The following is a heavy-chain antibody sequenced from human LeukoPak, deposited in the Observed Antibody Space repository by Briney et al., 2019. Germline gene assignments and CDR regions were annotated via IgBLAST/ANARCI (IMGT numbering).Heavy chain of an antibody. CDR2: INPNSGGT. CDR1: GYTFTGYD. J-gene: IGHJ4*02. V-gene: IGHV1-2*02. CDR3: AREEQWLVQNFDY. Sequence: ASVKVSCKASGYTFTGYDMHWVRQAPEQGLEWMGWINPNSGGTNYAQKFQGRVTMTRDTSISTAYMELSRLRSDDTAVYYCAREEQWLVQNFDYWGQGTLVTVSS. D-gene: IGHD6-19*01.